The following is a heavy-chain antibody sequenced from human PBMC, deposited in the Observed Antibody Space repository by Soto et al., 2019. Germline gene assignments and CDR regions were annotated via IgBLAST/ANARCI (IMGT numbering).Heavy chain of an antibody. D-gene: IGHD3-10*01. CDR3: ARLCITMVRGVMTSNWFDP. Sequence: SETLSLTCTVSGGSIRSDYWNWIRQPPGKGLEWIGYIHYSGSTYYNPSLKSRVTISVDTSKNQFSLKLSSVTAADTAVYYCARLCITMVRGVMTSNWFDPWGQGTLVTVSS. CDR1: GGSIRSDY. V-gene: IGHV4-59*12. J-gene: IGHJ5*02. CDR2: IHYSGST.